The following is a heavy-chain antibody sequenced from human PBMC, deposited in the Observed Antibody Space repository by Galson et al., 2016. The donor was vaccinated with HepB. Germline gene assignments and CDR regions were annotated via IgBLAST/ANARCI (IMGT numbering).Heavy chain of an antibody. CDR3: ARVRRYCSGGSCRHHFDY. CDR2: IYYSGST. Sequence: ETLSLTCTVSGGSISSHNYYWGWIRQPPGKGLEWIGSIYYSGSTYYNPSLKSRVTISVDTSQNQFSLKLSSVTAADTAVYYCARVRRYCSGGSCRHHFDYWGQGTLVTVSS. D-gene: IGHD2-15*01. J-gene: IGHJ4*02. CDR1: GGSISSHNYY. V-gene: IGHV4-39*01.